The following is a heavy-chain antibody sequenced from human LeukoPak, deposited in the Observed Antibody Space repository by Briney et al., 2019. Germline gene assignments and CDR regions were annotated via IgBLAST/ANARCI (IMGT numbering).Heavy chain of an antibody. J-gene: IGHJ4*02. V-gene: IGHV3-64*04. D-gene: IGHD4-23*01. CDR3: ARGRPHGNDY. Sequence: GSLRLSCSASGFTFSTYAMHWVRQAPGKGLEYVSAISSNGGTTYNADSVKGRITISRDNSKNTLYLQMNSLRAEDTAVYYCARGRPHGNDYWGQGTLVTVSS. CDR1: GFTFSTYA. CDR2: ISSNGGTT.